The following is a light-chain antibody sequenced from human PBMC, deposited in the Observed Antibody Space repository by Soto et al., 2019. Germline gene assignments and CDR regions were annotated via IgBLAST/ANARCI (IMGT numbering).Light chain of an antibody. J-gene: IGKJ2*01. V-gene: IGKV2-28*01. CDR2: LGS. CDR3: IQALQSPPT. CDR1: QSLLHSNGFNY. Sequence: IVMTQSPLSLSFTPAESASISCRSSQSLLHSNGFNYLDWYLQKPGQSPQLLIYLGSNRASGVPDRFSGSGSGTDFTLNINRVEADDVGVYYCIQALQSPPTFGQGTKLEIK.